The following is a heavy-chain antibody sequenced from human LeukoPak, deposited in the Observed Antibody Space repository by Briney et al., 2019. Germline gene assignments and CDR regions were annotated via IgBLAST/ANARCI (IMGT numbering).Heavy chain of an antibody. J-gene: IGHJ6*03. CDR1: GYSISSGYY. CDR3: ARQLSPYYDFWSGYYAPYYYYYMDV. D-gene: IGHD3-3*01. V-gene: IGHV4-38-2*01. Sequence: SETLSLTCAVSGYSISSGYYWGWIRQPPGKGLEWIGGIYHSGSTYYNPSLKSRVTISVDTSKNQFSLKLSSVTAADTAVYYCARQLSPYYDFWSGYYAPYYYYYMDVWGKGTTVTVSS. CDR2: IYHSGST.